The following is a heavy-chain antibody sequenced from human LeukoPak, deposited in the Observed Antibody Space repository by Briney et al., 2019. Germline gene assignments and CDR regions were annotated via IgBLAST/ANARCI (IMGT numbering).Heavy chain of an antibody. CDR3: ARAAVGDSAFDY. J-gene: IGHJ4*02. CDR1: GYTFTGYY. CDR2: INPNSGGT. Sequence: GASVKVSCKASGYTFTGYYMHWVRQAPGQGLEWMGWINPNSGGTNYAQKFQGWVTMTRDKSISTAYMELSRLRSDDTAVYYCARAAVGDSAFDYWGQGTLVTVSS. D-gene: IGHD2-21*01. V-gene: IGHV1-2*04.